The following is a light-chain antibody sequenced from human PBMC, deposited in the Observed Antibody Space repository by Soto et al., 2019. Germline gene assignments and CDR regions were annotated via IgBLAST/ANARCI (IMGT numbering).Light chain of an antibody. CDR2: GAS. J-gene: IGKJ2*01. CDR1: QSVSSCY. V-gene: IGKV3-20*01. Sequence: EIVLTQSPGTLSLSPGERATLSCRASQSVSSCYLAWYQQKPGQAPRLLIYGASSRATGIPDRFSGSGSGTDFTLTISRLEPEDFAVYYCQQYGSSPPLMYTFGQGTKLEIK. CDR3: QQYGSSPPLMYT.